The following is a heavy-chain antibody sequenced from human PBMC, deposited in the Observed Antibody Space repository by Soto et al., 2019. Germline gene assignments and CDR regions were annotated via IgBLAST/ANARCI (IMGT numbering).Heavy chain of an antibody. D-gene: IGHD2-15*01. J-gene: IGHJ6*02. V-gene: IGHV1-2*02. CDR1: GSTFTGYY. CDR2: INPNSGGT. CDR3: ARPQELVLYYYGMDI. Sequence: ASVNASFKSSGSTFTGYYMHWVRQAPGQGLEWMGWINPNSGGTNYAQKFQGRVTMTRDTSISTAYMELSRLRSDDTAVYYCARPQELVLYYYGMDIWGQGTTVTVS.